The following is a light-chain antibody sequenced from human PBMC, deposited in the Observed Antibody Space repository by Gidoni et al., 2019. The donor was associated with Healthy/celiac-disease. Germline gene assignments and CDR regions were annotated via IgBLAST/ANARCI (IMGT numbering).Light chain of an antibody. CDR3: QQYKSYSRT. Sequence: DIQMTQSPSTLSASVGDRVTITCLASQSISSWLAWYQQKPGKAPKLLIYKASSLESGVPSRFSGSGSGTEFTRTISSLQPDDFATYYCQQYKSYSRTFGQGTKVEIK. V-gene: IGKV1-5*03. CDR1: QSISSW. CDR2: KAS. J-gene: IGKJ1*01.